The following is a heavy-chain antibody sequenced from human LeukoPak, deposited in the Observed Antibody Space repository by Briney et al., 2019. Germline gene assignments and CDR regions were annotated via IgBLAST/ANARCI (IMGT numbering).Heavy chain of an antibody. Sequence: PGGSLRLSCAASGFTFSSYWMHWVRQAPGKGLVWVSRINSDGSSTSYADSVKGRFTISRDNSKNTLYLQMNSLRAEDTAVYYCAPYSSSSRANWFDPWGQGTLVTVSS. CDR1: GFTFSSYW. CDR2: INSDGSST. CDR3: APYSSSSRANWFDP. D-gene: IGHD6-6*01. J-gene: IGHJ5*02. V-gene: IGHV3-74*01.